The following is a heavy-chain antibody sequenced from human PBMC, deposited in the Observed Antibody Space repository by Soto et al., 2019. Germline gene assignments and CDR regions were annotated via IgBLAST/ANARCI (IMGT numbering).Heavy chain of an antibody. Sequence: GGSLRLSCAASGFTFSSYAMSWVRQAPGKGLEWVSAISGSGGSTYYADSVKGRFTISRDNSKNTLYLQMNSLRAEDTAVYYCASQTSPGIAAAGLDYWGQGTLVTVSS. J-gene: IGHJ4*02. V-gene: IGHV3-23*01. D-gene: IGHD6-13*01. CDR1: GFTFSSYA. CDR2: ISGSGGST. CDR3: ASQTSPGIAAAGLDY.